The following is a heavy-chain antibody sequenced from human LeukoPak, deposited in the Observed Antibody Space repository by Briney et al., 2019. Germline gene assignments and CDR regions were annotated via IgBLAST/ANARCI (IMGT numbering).Heavy chain of an antibody. V-gene: IGHV4-39*01. CDR1: GGSISSNSYY. CDR2: IYYSGST. D-gene: IGHD5-12*01. J-gene: IGHJ6*02. CDR3: ARGGSPHSYYYYGMDV. Sequence: SETLSLTCTVSGGSISSNSYYWGWIRQPPGKGLEWIGSIYYSGSTYYNPSLKSRVTISVDTSKNQFSLKLSSVTAADTAVYYCARGGSPHSYYYYGMDVWGQGTTVTVSS.